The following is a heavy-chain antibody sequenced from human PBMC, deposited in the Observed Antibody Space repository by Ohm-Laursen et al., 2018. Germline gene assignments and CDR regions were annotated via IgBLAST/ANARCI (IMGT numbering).Heavy chain of an antibody. J-gene: IGHJ4*02. D-gene: IGHD3-22*01. CDR2: IFHNGNT. V-gene: IGHV4-34*12. Sequence: GTLSLTCAVYGGSFSSYYWGWVRQPPGKGLAWIGSIFHNGNTYYNPSLKSRVTISADTSRNQFSLELSSLTAADTAVYYCARLPVRDSSAYFDYWGQGTLVTVSS. CDR3: ARLPVRDSSAYFDY. CDR1: GGSFSSYY.